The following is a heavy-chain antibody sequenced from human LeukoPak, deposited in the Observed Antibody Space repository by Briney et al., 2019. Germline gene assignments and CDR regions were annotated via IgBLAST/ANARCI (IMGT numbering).Heavy chain of an antibody. V-gene: IGHV4-4*02. CDR1: GGSISNTNW. CDR2: VSLAGQT. D-gene: IGHD4-23*01. J-gene: IGHJ4*02. Sequence: SGTLSLTCDVSGGSISNTNWWSWVRQPPGQGLEWIGEVSLAGQTNYNPSLNGRVTMSLDESSNQLSLKLTSVTAADTAVYYCARENNDYGGKKAFDYWGQGTLVTVSS. CDR3: ARENNDYGGKKAFDY.